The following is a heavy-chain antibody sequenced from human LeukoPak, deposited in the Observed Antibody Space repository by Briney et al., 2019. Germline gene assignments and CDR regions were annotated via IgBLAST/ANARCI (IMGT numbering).Heavy chain of an antibody. CDR2: IKQDGSEK. CDR3: ARVFQRFSSGPRSNFDY. D-gene: IGHD3-3*01. V-gene: IGHV3-7*01. Sequence: PGGSLRLSCAASGFTFSSYWMSWVRQAPGKGLEWVANIKQDGSEKYYVDSVKGRFTISRDNAENSLYLQMNSLRAEDTAVYYCARVFQRFSSGPRSNFDYWGQGTLVTVSS. CDR1: GFTFSSYW. J-gene: IGHJ4*02.